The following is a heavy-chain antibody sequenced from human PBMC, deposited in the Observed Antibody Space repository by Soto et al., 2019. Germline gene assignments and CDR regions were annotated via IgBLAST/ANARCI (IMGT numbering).Heavy chain of an antibody. CDR2: VSGSGGRT. Sequence: EVQLLESGGGLVQPGGSLRLSCAASGFTFSSFAMTWVRQASGKGLEWVSSVSGSGGRTSYADSVKGRVTIARDNSNNTLYLQINSLRAEDTAVYYCTIVANDHWGQGTLVIVSS. J-gene: IGHJ4*02. CDR1: GFTFSSFA. V-gene: IGHV3-23*01. CDR3: TIVANDH. D-gene: IGHD5-12*01.